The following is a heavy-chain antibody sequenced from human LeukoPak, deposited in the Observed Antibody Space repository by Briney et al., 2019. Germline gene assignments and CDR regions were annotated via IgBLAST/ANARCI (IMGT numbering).Heavy chain of an antibody. J-gene: IGHJ4*02. D-gene: IGHD2-2*02. CDR1: GFTFSSYA. V-gene: IGHV3-23*01. CDR2: ISGSGSST. Sequence: GGSLRLSCAASGFTFSSYAMSWVRQAPGKGLEWVSAISGSGSSTYYADSVKGRFTISRDNSKNTLYLQMNSLRAEDTAVYYCACMVVPAAIHHFDYWGQGTLVTVSS. CDR3: ACMVVPAAIHHFDY.